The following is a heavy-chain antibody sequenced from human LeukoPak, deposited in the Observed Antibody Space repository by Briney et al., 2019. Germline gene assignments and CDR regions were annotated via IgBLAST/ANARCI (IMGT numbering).Heavy chain of an antibody. Sequence: PGGSLRLSCAASGFTFSSYAMSWVRQAPGKGLEWVSAISGSGGSTYYADSVKGRFTISRDNSKNTLYLQMNSLRAEDTAVYYCATSEYSSGWYFFDYWGQGTLVTVSS. CDR1: GFTFSSYA. V-gene: IGHV3-23*01. CDR3: ATSEYSSGWYFFDY. CDR2: ISGSGGST. D-gene: IGHD6-19*01. J-gene: IGHJ4*02.